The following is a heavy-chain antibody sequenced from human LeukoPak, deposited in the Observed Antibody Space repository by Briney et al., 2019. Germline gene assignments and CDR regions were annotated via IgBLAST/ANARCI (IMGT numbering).Heavy chain of an antibody. D-gene: IGHD6-13*01. CDR3: AKCRVTGYSSSWSYLEY. Sequence: PGGSLRLSCTASGFTFSSYAISWVRQAPGKGLEWVSAISGSGGSTYYADSVKGRFTISRDNAKNTLYLQMNGLRAEDTAVYYCAKCRVTGYSSSWSYLEYWGQGTLVTVSS. V-gene: IGHV3-23*01. CDR2: ISGSGGST. CDR1: GFTFSSYA. J-gene: IGHJ4*02.